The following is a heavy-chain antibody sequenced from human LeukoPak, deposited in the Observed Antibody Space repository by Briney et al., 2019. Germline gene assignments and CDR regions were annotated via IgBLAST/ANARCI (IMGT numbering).Heavy chain of an antibody. CDR2: ISYDGSNK. D-gene: IGHD5-12*01. Sequence: GSLRLSCAASGFTFSSYAMHWVRQAPGKGLEWVAVISYDGSNKYYADSVKGRFTISRDNSKNTLYLQMNSLRAEDTAVYYCARASGYDGNWFDPWGQGTLVTVSS. CDR1: GFTFSSYA. CDR3: ARASGYDGNWFDP. V-gene: IGHV3-30*04. J-gene: IGHJ5*02.